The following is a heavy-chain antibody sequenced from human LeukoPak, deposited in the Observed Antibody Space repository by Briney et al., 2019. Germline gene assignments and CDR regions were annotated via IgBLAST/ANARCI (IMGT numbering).Heavy chain of an antibody. CDR2: IYPTDSDT. CDR3: ARRGYSGYDLQYFDS. CDR1: GYTFTSYW. D-gene: IGHD5-12*01. J-gene: IGHJ4*02. Sequence: GESLKISCKGSGYTFTSYWIAWVRQMPGKGLAWVGLIYPTDSDTRYSPSFQGQVTISADKSISTAYLQWNSLKASDTAMYYCARRGYSGYDLQYFDSWGQGTLVTVSS. V-gene: IGHV5-51*01.